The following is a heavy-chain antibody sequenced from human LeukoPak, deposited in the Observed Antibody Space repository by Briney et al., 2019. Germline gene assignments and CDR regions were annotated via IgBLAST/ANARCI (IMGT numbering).Heavy chain of an antibody. J-gene: IGHJ4*02. Sequence: ASVKVSCKTSGGTFSSYAISWVRQAPGQGLEWMGGIIPIFGTANYAQKFQGRVTITADESTSTAYMELSSLRSEDTAVYYCARAAGSGCYYNIHPHTFDYWGQGTLVTVSS. V-gene: IGHV1-69*13. CDR3: ARAAGSGCYYNIHPHTFDY. CDR1: GGTFSSYA. D-gene: IGHD3-10*01. CDR2: IIPIFGTA.